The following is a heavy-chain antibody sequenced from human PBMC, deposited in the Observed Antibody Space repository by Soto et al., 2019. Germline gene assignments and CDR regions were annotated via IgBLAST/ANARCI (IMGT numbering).Heavy chain of an antibody. J-gene: IGHJ3*01. CDR2: IYYDGGT. Sequence: SETLSLTCTVSGDSVISATYYWSWIRQPPGKGLEWIGYIYYDGGTTYNSSLKSRVTISTDTSRSQLSLQLTSATPADTAGYYCARVLPGIAAAYDAFDVWGQVTMVTVSS. V-gene: IGHV4-61*01. CDR3: ARVLPGIAAAYDAFDV. CDR1: GDSVISATYY. D-gene: IGHD6-13*01.